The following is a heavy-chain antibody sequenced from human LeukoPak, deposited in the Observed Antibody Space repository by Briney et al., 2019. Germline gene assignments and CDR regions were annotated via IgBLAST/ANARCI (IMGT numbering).Heavy chain of an antibody. CDR3: ARGPYAKGLGY. J-gene: IGHJ4*02. CDR2: INHSGST. D-gene: IGHD2-8*01. Sequence: SETLSLTCTVSGGSINFYYWSWIRQPPGKGLEWIGEINHSGSTNYNPSLKSRVTISVDTSKNQFSLKLSSVTAADTAVYYCARGPYAKGLGYWGQGTLVTVSS. CDR1: GGSINFYY. V-gene: IGHV4-34*01.